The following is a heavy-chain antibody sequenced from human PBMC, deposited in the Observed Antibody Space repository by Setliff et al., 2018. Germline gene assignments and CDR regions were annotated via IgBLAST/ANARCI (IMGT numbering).Heavy chain of an antibody. CDR2: ISGYYNKT. J-gene: IGHJ3*01. D-gene: IGHD3-22*01. CDR3: ARAHRYFSDTSGYFYDQGRSAFDV. CDR1: GFVFITYA. V-gene: IGHV1-18*01. Sequence: ASVKVSCKTSGFVFITYAITWVRQAPGQGLEWMGWISGYYNKTNYAQKFQDRVTMTTDTSTGTAYMELRSLRPDDTALYYCARAHRYFSDTSGYFYDQGRSAFDVWGQGTMVTVSS.